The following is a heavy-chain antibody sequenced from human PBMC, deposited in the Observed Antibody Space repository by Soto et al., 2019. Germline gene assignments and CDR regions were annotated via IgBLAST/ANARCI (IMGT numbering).Heavy chain of an antibody. V-gene: IGHV4-34*01. CDR1: GGSFSGYY. Sequence: SETLSLTCAVYGGSFSGYYWSWIRQPPGKGLEWIGEINHSGSTNYNPSLKSRVTISVDTSKNQFSLKLSSVTAADTAVYYCARANRASSGWYLGDGPYYMDVWGKGTTVTVSS. D-gene: IGHD6-19*01. J-gene: IGHJ6*03. CDR3: ARANRASSGWYLGDGPYYMDV. CDR2: INHSGST.